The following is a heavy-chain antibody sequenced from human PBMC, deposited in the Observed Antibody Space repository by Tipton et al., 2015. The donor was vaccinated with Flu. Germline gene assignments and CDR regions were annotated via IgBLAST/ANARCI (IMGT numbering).Heavy chain of an antibody. CDR2: IYYSGST. Sequence: LRLSCTVSGGSISSYYWSWIRQPPGKGLEWIGYIYYSGSTNYNPSLKSRVTISVDTSKNQFSLKLSSVTAADTAVYYCARESHSAYSSGWYGAFDIWGQGTMVTVSS. D-gene: IGHD6-19*01. J-gene: IGHJ3*02. V-gene: IGHV4-59*01. CDR1: GGSISSYY. CDR3: ARESHSAYSSGWYGAFDI.